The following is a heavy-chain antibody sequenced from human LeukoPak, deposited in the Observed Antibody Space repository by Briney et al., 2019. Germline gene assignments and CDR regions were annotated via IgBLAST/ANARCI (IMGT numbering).Heavy chain of an antibody. V-gene: IGHV3-33*01. CDR1: GFTFGIYG. CDR3: ARGKGSGRFSYFYYGVDV. CDR2: IWINGRDE. D-gene: IGHD3-10*01. J-gene: IGHJ6*02. Sequence: PGRSLRLSCAASGFTFGIYGMHWVRQAPGKGLEWVASIWINGRDETYVDSVKGRFSISRDNSTLFLQMNSLRPEDTAIYFCARGKGSGRFSYFYYGVDVWGQGTTVTVSS.